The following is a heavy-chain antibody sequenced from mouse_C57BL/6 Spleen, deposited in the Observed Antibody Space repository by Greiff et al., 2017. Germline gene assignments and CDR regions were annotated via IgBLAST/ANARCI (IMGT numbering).Heavy chain of an antibody. Sequence: QVQLQQPGAELVKPGASVKLSCKASGYTFTSYWMHWVKQRPGQGLEWIGMIHPNSGSTNYNEKFKSKATLTVDKSSSTAYMQLSSLTSEDSAVYYCARSGGSRDYYYAMDYWGQGTSVTVSS. CDR1: GYTFTSYW. V-gene: IGHV1-64*01. CDR2: IHPNSGST. D-gene: IGHD3-1*01. J-gene: IGHJ4*01. CDR3: ARSGGSRDYYYAMDY.